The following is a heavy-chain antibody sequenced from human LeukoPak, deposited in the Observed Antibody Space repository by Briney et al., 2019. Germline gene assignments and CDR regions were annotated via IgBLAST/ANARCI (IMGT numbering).Heavy chain of an antibody. V-gene: IGHV1-69*05. CDR1: RGTFSSYA. D-gene: IGHD5-18*01. J-gene: IGHJ4*02. Sequence: GASVKVSCKASRGTFSSYAISWVRQAPGRGLEWMGRIIPIFGTANYAQKFQGRVTITTDESTSTAYMELSSLRSEDTAVYYCATHTDPDYYFDYWGQGTLVTVSS. CDR2: IIPIFGTA. CDR3: ATHTDPDYYFDY.